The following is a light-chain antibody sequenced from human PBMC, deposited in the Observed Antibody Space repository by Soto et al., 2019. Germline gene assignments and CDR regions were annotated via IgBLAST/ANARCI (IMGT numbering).Light chain of an antibody. J-gene: IGLJ2*01. V-gene: IGLV2-14*03. CDR3: SSFSSSSPLVV. CDR2: DVI. Sequence: QSALTQPGAVSGSPGQSITISCTGTNSDVGGYKYVSWYQLHPGKAPKLIIFDVINRPSGVSNRFSGAKSGNTASLTISGLQAEDEADYYCSSFSSSSPLVVFGGGTKLTVL. CDR1: NSDVGGYKY.